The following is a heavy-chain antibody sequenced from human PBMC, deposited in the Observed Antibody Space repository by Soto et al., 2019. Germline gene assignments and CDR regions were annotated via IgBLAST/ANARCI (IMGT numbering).Heavy chain of an antibody. CDR3: ARPYWGSSGGVFDI. V-gene: IGHV4-59*01. CDR2: IHYSGSA. D-gene: IGHD7-27*01. J-gene: IGHJ3*02. CDR1: GGSISSYY. Sequence: SETLSLTCTVSGGSISSYYWSWIRQAPGKGLEWIGYIHYSGSASYNPSLKSRVSISVDTSKNQFSLRLTSVTAADTAVYYCARPYWGSSGGVFDIWGQGTMVTVSS.